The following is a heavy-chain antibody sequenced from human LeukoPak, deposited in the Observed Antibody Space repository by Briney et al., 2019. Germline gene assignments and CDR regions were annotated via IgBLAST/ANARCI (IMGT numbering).Heavy chain of an antibody. J-gene: IGHJ6*02. V-gene: IGHV4-31*03. Sequence: SETLSLTCTVSGGSISTSIFYWNWIRQHPGKGLEWIGYIYYTGDTFYNPSLKSRVTISVDTSKNQFSLKLSSVTAADTAVYYCARVWGSYRLTNYYYYGMDVWGQGTTVTVSS. CDR1: GGSISTSIFY. CDR3: ARVWGSYRLTNYYYYGMDV. CDR2: IYYTGDT. D-gene: IGHD3-16*02.